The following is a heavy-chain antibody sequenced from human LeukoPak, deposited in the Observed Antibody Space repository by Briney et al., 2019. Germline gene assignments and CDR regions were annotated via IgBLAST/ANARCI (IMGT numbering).Heavy chain of an antibody. CDR1: GFTFDDYA. D-gene: IGHD3-10*02. CDR2: ISWNSGSI. Sequence: GGSLRLSCAASGFTFDDYAMHWVRQTPGKGLEWVSGISWNSGSIGYADSVKGRFTISRDNAKNSLYLQMNSLRAEDTALYYCAELGITMIGGVWGKGTTVTISS. V-gene: IGHV3-9*01. CDR3: AELGITMIGGV. J-gene: IGHJ6*04.